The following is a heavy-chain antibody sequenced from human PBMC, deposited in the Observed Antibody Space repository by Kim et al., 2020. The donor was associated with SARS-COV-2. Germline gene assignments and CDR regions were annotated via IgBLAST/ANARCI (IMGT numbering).Heavy chain of an antibody. Sequence: DSVKARSTIPRDNAKTSLYLLMNSLRAEDTAVYYCAREDAARLGYSDYWGPGTLVTVSS. D-gene: IGHD6-13*01. J-gene: IGHJ4*02. CDR3: AREDAARLGYSDY. V-gene: IGHV3-21*01.